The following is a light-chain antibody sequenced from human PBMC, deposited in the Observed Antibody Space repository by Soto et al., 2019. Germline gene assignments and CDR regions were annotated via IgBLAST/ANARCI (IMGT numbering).Light chain of an antibody. CDR3: QQYGSSPWT. Sequence: EIVLTQSPGTLSLSPGERATLSCRTSQSVSSSDLAWYKQKPGQAPRLLIYGACSRATGIPDRFSGSGSGTDFTLTISRLEPEEFAVYYCQQYGSSPWTFGQGTKVEIK. CDR1: QSVSSSD. V-gene: IGKV3-20*01. J-gene: IGKJ1*01. CDR2: GAC.